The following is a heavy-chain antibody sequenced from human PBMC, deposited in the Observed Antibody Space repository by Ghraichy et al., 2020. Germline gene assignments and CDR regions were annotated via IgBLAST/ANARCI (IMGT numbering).Heavy chain of an antibody. Sequence: ETLSLTCAASGFTFSGYWMSWVRQAPGKGLEWVANIKKDGSEKYYVDSVKGRFTISRDNAKNSLYLQMNSLRAEDTAVYYCARDLGSGWYFDYWGQGTLVTVS. CDR3: ARDLGSGWYFDY. J-gene: IGHJ4*02. D-gene: IGHD6-19*01. CDR2: IKKDGSEK. CDR1: GFTFSGYW. V-gene: IGHV3-7*01.